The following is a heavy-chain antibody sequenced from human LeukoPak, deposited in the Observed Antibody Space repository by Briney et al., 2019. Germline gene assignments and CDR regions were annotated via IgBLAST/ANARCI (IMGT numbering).Heavy chain of an antibody. CDR1: GFSFSDHY. D-gene: IGHD3-10*01. CDR3: GDIIGVDI. Sequence: QPGGSLRLSCAASGFSFSDHYIDWVRQAPGKGRECVARIRKKVKRYTTEYAAYVRGRFAISRDDSKNSLYLQMNSLRTEDTAVYYCGDIIGVDIWGQGTMVTVSS. J-gene: IGHJ3*02. CDR2: IRKKVKRYTT. V-gene: IGHV3-72*01.